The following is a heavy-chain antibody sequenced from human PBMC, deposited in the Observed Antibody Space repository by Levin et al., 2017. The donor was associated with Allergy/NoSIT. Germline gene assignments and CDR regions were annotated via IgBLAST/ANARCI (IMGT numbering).Heavy chain of an antibody. CDR3: AKMRMVYGLDY. J-gene: IGHJ4*02. CDR2: ISGSGGST. D-gene: IGHD2-8*01. Sequence: GESLKISCAASGFTFSSYAMSWVRQAPGKGLEWVSAISGSGGSTYYADSVKGRFTISRDNSKNTLYLQMNSLRAEDTAVYYCAKMRMVYGLDYWGQGTLVTVSS. V-gene: IGHV3-23*01. CDR1: GFTFSSYA.